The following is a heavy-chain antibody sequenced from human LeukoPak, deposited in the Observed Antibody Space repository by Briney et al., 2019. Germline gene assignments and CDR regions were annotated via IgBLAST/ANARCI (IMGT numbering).Heavy chain of an antibody. CDR3: ASLSYDILTGYYMGDY. D-gene: IGHD3-9*01. V-gene: IGHV3-66*01. J-gene: IGHJ4*02. Sequence: GGSLRLSCAASGFNVSSNYMSWVRQAPGKGLEWVSVIFSGGSTYYVDSVKGRFTISRDNAKNSLYLQMNSLRAEDTAVYYCASLSYDILTGYYMGDYWGQGTLVTVSS. CDR1: GFNVSSNY. CDR2: IFSGGST.